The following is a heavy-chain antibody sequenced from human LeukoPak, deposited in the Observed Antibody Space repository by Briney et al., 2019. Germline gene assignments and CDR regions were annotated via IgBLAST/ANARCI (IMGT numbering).Heavy chain of an antibody. CDR3: ARNGNYYDSTGVDAFDV. D-gene: IGHD3-22*01. Sequence: PSETLSLTCTLSGYSLRRGYRWGWIRQSPGKGLEWIASIYPSGNTYSGNTFYNPSLQSRVTMSIDTSQNQFSLKLSSVTAEDTAVYFCARNGNYYDSTGVDAFDVWGQGTMVTVSS. V-gene: IGHV4-38-2*02. CDR2: IYPSGNT. J-gene: IGHJ3*01. CDR1: GYSLRRGYR.